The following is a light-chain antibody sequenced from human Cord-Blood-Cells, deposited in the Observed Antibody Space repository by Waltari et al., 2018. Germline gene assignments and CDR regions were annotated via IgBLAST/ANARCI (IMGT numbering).Light chain of an antibody. J-gene: IGLJ2*01. CDR1: SSDVGGYNY. V-gene: IGLV2-14*01. CDR2: DVS. Sequence: QSALTQPASVSGSPGQSLTISCTGTSSDVGGYNYVSWYQQHPGKAPKHMIYDVSKRPSGVSNRFSGSRSGNTASLTISGLQAEDEADYYCSSYTRSSTFVVFGGGTKLTVL. CDR3: SSYTRSSTFVV.